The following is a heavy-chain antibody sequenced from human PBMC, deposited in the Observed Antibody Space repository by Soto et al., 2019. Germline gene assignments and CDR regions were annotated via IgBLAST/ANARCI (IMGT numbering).Heavy chain of an antibody. J-gene: IGHJ6*02. D-gene: IGHD2-2*01. CDR3: ARSAEVHQHQYGLDV. Sequence: QVQLQESGPGLVKLSETLSLTCTVSGGSISNLYWSWIRQPPGKGLEWFGYIHYSGSTLYNPSLKRRVTISVDTSKNQVSLRLSSVTAADTALYHCARSAEVHQHQYGLDVWGQGTTVTVSS. V-gene: IGHV4-59*01. CDR2: IHYSGST. CDR1: GGSISNLY.